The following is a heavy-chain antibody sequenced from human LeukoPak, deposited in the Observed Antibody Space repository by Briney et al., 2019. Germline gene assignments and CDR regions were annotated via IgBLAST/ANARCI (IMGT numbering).Heavy chain of an antibody. CDR1: GFTFTSYT. J-gene: IGHJ3*01. CDR2: IRTSGGVV. Sequence: GGSLRLSCAASGFTFTSYTMNWVRQAPGKGLEWISYIRTSGGVVSYTDSVRGRFTISTDSGKNSLYLQMNSLRDDDTAVYYCVRDQFYAFDVWGQGTMVTVSS. V-gene: IGHV3-48*02. CDR3: VRDQFYAFDV.